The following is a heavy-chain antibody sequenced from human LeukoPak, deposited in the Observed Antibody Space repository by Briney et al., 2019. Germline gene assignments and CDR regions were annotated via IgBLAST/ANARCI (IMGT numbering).Heavy chain of an antibody. Sequence: SETLSLTCAVYGGSFSGYYWSWIRQPPGKGLGWIGEINHSGSTNYNPSLKSRVTISVDTSKNQFSLKLSSVTAADTAVYYCATGWLGKHWGQGTLVTVSS. CDR1: GGSFSGYY. V-gene: IGHV4-34*01. J-gene: IGHJ1*01. D-gene: IGHD6-19*01. CDR2: INHSGST. CDR3: ATGWLGKH.